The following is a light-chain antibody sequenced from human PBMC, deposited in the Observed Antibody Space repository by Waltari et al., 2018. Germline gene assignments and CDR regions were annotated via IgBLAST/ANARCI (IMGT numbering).Light chain of an antibody. V-gene: IGKV1-39*01. CDR3: QQSYTTPYT. CDR1: QSITSQ. J-gene: IGKJ2*01. CDR2: TAS. Sequence: DIQMTQAPSSLSASVGDRVTITCRASQSITSQLNWYQQQPGKAPKLLIYTASSLQSGVPSRFSGSGSGTHFTLTISSLQPEDFATYFCQQSYTTPYTFGQGTKLEIK.